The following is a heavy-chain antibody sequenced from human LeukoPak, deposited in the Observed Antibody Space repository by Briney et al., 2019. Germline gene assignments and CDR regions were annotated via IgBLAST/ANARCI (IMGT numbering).Heavy chain of an antibody. V-gene: IGHV3-74*01. CDR2: INSDGSST. D-gene: IGHD3-10*01. Sequence: GGSLRLSCAASGFTFRSYWMHWVRQAPGKGLVWVSRINSDGSSTSYADSVKGRFTISGDNSRNTLYLQMNTLRAEDTAVYYCVKSHGAGSPQHFDFWGQGTPVTVSS. CDR1: GFTFRSYW. J-gene: IGHJ4*02. CDR3: VKSHGAGSPQHFDF.